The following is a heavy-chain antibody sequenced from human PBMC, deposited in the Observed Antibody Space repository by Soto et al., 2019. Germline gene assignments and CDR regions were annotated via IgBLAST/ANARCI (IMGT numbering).Heavy chain of an antibody. CDR3: AKDAGSTIFGVVVSDHQYGMDV. CDR1: GFTFSTYA. D-gene: IGHD3-3*01. J-gene: IGHJ6*02. Sequence: LRLSCAASGFTFSTYAMSWVRQAPGKGLEWVSALSGSGRSTFYADFVRGRFTISRDNSENTLYLQMNGLRAEDTAVYYCAKDAGSTIFGVVVSDHQYGMDVWGQGTTVTVSS. V-gene: IGHV3-23*01. CDR2: LSGSGRST.